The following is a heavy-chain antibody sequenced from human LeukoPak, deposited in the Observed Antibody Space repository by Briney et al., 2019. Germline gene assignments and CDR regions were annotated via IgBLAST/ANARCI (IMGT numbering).Heavy chain of an antibody. V-gene: IGHV1-69*04. CDR1: GGTFSSYT. D-gene: IGHD3-3*01. J-gene: IGHJ4*02. CDR2: IIPILGIA. Sequence: GASVKVSCKAFGGTFSSYTISWARQAPGQGCEWMGRIIPILGIANYAQKFQGRVTFTADKSTSTAYTEMSSLRSEDTAEYYGTRDRFVDYDFWSGYYPPAEIDYWGQGTLVTVSS. CDR3: TRDRFVDYDFWSGYYPPAEIDY.